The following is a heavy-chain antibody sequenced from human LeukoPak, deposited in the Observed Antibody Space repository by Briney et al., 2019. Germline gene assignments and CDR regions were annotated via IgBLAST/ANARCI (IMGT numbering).Heavy chain of an antibody. CDR2: IHYSGST. CDR3: ARHVGLGYSYGYPYFDY. D-gene: IGHD5-18*01. J-gene: IGHJ4*02. Sequence: SETLSLTCTVSGGSISSYYWSWIRQPPGKGLEWIGYIHYSGSTNYNPSLKSRVTISVDTSKNQFSLKLSSVTAADTAVYYCARHVGLGYSYGYPYFDYWGQGTLVTVSS. CDR1: GGSISSYY. V-gene: IGHV4-59*08.